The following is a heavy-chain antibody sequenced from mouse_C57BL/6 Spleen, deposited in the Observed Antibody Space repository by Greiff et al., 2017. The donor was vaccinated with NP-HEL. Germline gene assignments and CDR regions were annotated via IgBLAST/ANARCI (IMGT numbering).Heavy chain of an antibody. CDR2: INSDGGST. CDR1: EYEFPSHD. D-gene: IGHD1-1*01. Sequence: EVKVVESGGGLVQPGESLKLSCESNEYEFPSHDMSWVRKTPEKRLELVAAINSDGGSTYYPDTMERRFIISRDNTKKTLYLQMSSLRSEDTALYYCARRGYYYGSSRYWYFDVWGTGTTVTVSS. CDR3: ARRGYYYGSSRYWYFDV. J-gene: IGHJ1*03. V-gene: IGHV5-2*03.